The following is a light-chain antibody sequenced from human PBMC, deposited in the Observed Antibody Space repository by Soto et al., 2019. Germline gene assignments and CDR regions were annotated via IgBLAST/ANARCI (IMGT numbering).Light chain of an antibody. CDR1: QSTSPY. CDR2: AAS. Sequence: DIQMTQSPSSLSASVGDRVTITCRASQSTSPYLNWYQQKPGKAPKLLIFAASSLQSGVPSRSSGSGSGTDFTLTISSLQPEDFATYYCQQSYSTPWTFGQGTMVDTK. CDR3: QQSYSTPWT. J-gene: IGKJ1*01. V-gene: IGKV1-39*01.